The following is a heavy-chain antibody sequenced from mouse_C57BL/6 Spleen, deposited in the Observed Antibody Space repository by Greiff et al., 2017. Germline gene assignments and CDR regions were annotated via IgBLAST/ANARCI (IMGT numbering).Heavy chain of an antibody. J-gene: IGHJ2*01. Sequence: VQLQQSGPELVKPGASVKISCKASGYAFSSSWMNWVKQRPGKGLEWIGRIYPGDGDTNYNGTFKGKATLTADKSSSTAYMQLSSLTSEDSAVYFCARSGAVVATVDYWGQGTTLTVSS. CDR2: IYPGDGDT. CDR1: GYAFSSSW. D-gene: IGHD1-1*01. CDR3: ARSGAVVATVDY. V-gene: IGHV1-82*01.